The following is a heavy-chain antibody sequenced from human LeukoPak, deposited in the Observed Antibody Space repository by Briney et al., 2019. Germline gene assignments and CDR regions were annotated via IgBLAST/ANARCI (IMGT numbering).Heavy chain of an antibody. J-gene: IGHJ6*03. V-gene: IGHV3-30*18. Sequence: PGGSLRLSCAASGFSFSTTGIHWVRQAPGKGLEWVAAISYDGSNQYYGDSVKGRFTISRDNSKNTLYLQMNSLRAEDTAVYYCAKDGRGITMVRGVMRDGYYYMDVWGKGTTVTVSS. D-gene: IGHD3-10*01. CDR3: AKDGRGITMVRGVMRDGYYYMDV. CDR2: ISYDGSNQ. CDR1: GFSFSTTG.